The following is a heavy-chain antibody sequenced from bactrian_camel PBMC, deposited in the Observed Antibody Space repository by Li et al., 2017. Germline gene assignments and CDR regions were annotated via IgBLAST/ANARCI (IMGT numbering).Heavy chain of an antibody. CDR1: GFTFSIVS. J-gene: IGHJ4*01. Sequence: QVQLVESGGGLVQPGGSLRLSCAASGFTFSIVSMYWVHQAPGKGLEWVSSINSDGATTYYADSVKGRFTVSRDHAKATLDLEMNTLKPEDTAMYYCAYDLPRYCDLKVRTTRTRKYGQGTQVTVS. CDR2: INSDGATT. V-gene: IGHV3S1*01. D-gene: IGHD5*01.